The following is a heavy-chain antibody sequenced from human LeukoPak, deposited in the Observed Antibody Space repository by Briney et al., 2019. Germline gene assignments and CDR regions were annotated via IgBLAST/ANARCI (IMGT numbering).Heavy chain of an antibody. CDR3: ARDNSVRDEAWWFNP. CDR1: GFTFSSYA. D-gene: IGHD5-24*01. CDR2: ISYDGSNK. Sequence: GGSLRLSCAASGFTFSSYAMHWVRQAPGKGLEWVAVISYDGSNKYYADSVKGRFTISRDNSKNTLYLQMNSLRAEDTAVYYCARDNSVRDEAWWFNPWGQGTLVTVSS. V-gene: IGHV3-30*04. J-gene: IGHJ5*02.